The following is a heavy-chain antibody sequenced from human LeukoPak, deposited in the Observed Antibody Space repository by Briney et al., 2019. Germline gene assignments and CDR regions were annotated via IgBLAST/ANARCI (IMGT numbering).Heavy chain of an antibody. V-gene: IGHV1-18*01. J-gene: IGHJ3*02. D-gene: IGHD3-3*01. CDR2: ISAHNGNI. CDR1: GYTFTSYG. Sequence: ASVKVSXKASGYTFTSYGISWVRQAPGQGLEWMGWISAHNGNIKYAQKIQGRVTMTTDTSTSTAYMELRSLRSDDTAVYYCARDTSYDFWSDPTELFDIWGQGTMVTVS. CDR3: ARDTSYDFWSDPTELFDI.